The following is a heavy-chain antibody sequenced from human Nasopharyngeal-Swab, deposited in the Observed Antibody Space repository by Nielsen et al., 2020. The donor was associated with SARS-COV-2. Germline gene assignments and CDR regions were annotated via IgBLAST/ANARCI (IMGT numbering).Heavy chain of an antibody. CDR2: ISSSSSYI. Sequence: GGSLRLSCAASGFTFNNYNFNWVRQAPGKGLEWVSSISSSSSYIYYADSVKGRFTISRDNAKNSLYLQMNSLRAEDTAVYYCAIDGLDYDFWSAYFMDVWGQETTVTVSS. V-gene: IGHV3-21*01. J-gene: IGHJ6*02. CDR3: AIDGLDYDFWSAYFMDV. D-gene: IGHD3-3*01. CDR1: GFTFNNYN.